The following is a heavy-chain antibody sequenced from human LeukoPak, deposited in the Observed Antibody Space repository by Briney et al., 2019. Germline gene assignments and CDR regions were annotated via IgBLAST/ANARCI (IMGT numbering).Heavy chain of an antibody. CDR1: GGSISSYY. D-gene: IGHD6-13*01. J-gene: IGHJ4*02. CDR2: IYYSVST. Sequence: SETLSLTCTVSGGSISSYYWSWIRQPPGKGLEWIGYIYYSVSTNYNPSLKSRVTISVDTSKNQFSLKLSSVTAADTAVYYCARGATSSWNAHFDYWGQGTLVTVSS. CDR3: ARGATSSWNAHFDY. V-gene: IGHV4-59*01.